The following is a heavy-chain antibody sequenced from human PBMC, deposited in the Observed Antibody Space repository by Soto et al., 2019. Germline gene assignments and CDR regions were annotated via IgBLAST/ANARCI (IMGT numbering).Heavy chain of an antibody. V-gene: IGHV3-30*03. J-gene: IGHJ4*02. D-gene: IGHD1-26*01. Sequence: QVQLVESGGGVVQPGRSLRLSRIASGFTFSNFGMHWVRQAPGKGLEWVAVVSYDGTIKYYADSVKGRFTISRDNSKNTLYLQMNSLRPEDTAVYYCDRPGSMSQDDFWGQGTLVTVSS. CDR3: DRPGSMSQDDF. CDR1: GFTFSNFG. CDR2: VSYDGTIK.